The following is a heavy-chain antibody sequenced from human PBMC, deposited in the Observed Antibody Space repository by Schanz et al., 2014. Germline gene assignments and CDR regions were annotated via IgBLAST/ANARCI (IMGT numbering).Heavy chain of an antibody. D-gene: IGHD3-22*01. CDR3: AKDGRLPYYGTGSDFDY. CDR1: GFTFSIYG. J-gene: IGHJ4*02. V-gene: IGHV3-23*01. Sequence: EVQLLESGGGLVQPGGSLRLSCAASGFTFSIYGMSWVRQAPGKGLEWVSRMIGSGSSVFYADSVMGRFTISRDNLKNTVYLQMNSLRAGDTAVYYCAKDGRLPYYGTGSDFDYWGQGTLVAVSA. CDR2: MIGSGSSV.